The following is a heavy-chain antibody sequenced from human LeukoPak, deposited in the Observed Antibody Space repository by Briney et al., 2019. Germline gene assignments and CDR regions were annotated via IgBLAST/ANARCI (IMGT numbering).Heavy chain of an antibody. J-gene: IGHJ6*02. CDR3: ARVSEYYDSSGHYYYGMDV. D-gene: IGHD3-22*01. Sequence: ASVKVSCKASGYTFTGYYMHWARQAPGQGLEWMGWINPNSGGTNYAQKFQGWVTMTRDTSISTAYMELSRLRSDDTAVYYCARVSEYYDSSGHYYYGMDVWGQGTTVTVSS. V-gene: IGHV1-2*04. CDR2: INPNSGGT. CDR1: GYTFTGYY.